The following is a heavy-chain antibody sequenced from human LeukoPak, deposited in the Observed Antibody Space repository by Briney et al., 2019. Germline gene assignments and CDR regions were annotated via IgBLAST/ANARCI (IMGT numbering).Heavy chain of an antibody. CDR1: GFTFSSYG. Sequence: GGSLRLSCAASGFTFSSYGMHWVRQAPGKGLEWVAFIRYDGSNKYYADSVKGRFTIPRDNSKNTLYLQMNSLRAEDTAVYYCAKDGRDYGSGSYYRPRGYFDYWGQGTLVTVSS. J-gene: IGHJ4*02. V-gene: IGHV3-30*02. D-gene: IGHD3-10*01. CDR3: AKDGRDYGSGSYYRPRGYFDY. CDR2: IRYDGSNK.